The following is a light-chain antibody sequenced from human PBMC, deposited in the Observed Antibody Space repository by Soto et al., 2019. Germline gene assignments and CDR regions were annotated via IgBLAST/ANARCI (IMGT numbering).Light chain of an antibody. CDR3: QQYNSYPWT. Sequence: DIPMTQSPSTLSASVGDRVTITCRASQTINNWLAWYQHKPGKAPKFLIYRVSTLESGVPSRFIVAGSGTEFSLPISSLQPDDFGTYYCQQYNSYPWTFGQGTKVEIK. CDR1: QTINNW. J-gene: IGKJ1*01. V-gene: IGKV1-5*03. CDR2: RVS.